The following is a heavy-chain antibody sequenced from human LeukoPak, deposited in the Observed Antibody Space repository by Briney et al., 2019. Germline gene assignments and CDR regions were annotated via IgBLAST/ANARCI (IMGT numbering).Heavy chain of an antibody. D-gene: IGHD3-22*01. CDR2: ISYSGST. CDR1: GGSISTYY. Sequence: SETLSLTCPVSGGSISTYYWSWIRQPPGKGLEWIGYISYSGSTNYNPSLKSRVTISVDTPKNQFSLKLSSVTAADTAVYYCARASTMIVGTNNYYYGMDVWGQGTTVTVSS. V-gene: IGHV4-59*01. J-gene: IGHJ6*02. CDR3: ARASTMIVGTNNYYYGMDV.